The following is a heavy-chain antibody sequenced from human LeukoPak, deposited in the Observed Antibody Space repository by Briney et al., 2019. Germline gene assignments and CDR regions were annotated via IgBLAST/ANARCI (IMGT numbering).Heavy chain of an antibody. CDR1: GFTVSSNY. CDR2: IYSGGST. D-gene: IGHD6-19*01. J-gene: IGHJ4*02. Sequence: PEGSLRLSCAASGFTVSSNYMSWVRQAPGKGLEWVSVIYSGGSTYYADSVKGRFTISRDNSKNTLYLQMNSLRAEDTAVYYCARVKGQWLVRYFDYWGQGTLVTVSS. V-gene: IGHV3-66*01. CDR3: ARVKGQWLVRYFDY.